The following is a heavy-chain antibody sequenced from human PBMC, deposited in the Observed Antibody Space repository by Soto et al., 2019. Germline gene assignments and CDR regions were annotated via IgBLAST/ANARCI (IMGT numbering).Heavy chain of an antibody. CDR1: GFTVSSNY. D-gene: IGHD1-26*01. CDR2: IYSGGST. V-gene: IGHV3-53*01. J-gene: IGHJ2*01. Sequence: GGSLRLSCAASGFTVSSNYMSWVRQAPGKGLEWVSVIYSGGSTYYADSVKGRFTISRDNSKNTLYLQMNSLRAEDTAVYYCAREFRSPYWYFDLWGRGTLVTVSS. CDR3: AREFRSPYWYFDL.